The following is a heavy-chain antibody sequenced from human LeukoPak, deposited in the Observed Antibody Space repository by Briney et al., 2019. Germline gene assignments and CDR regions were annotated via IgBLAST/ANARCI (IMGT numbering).Heavy chain of an antibody. CDR1: GFTFSSYG. J-gene: IGHJ6*02. D-gene: IGHD3-3*01. CDR3: ARGMTTIFGVGHMDV. Sequence: PGGSLRLSCAASGFTFSSYGMHWVRQAPGKGLEWVAVIWYDGSNKYYADSVKGRFTISRDNSKNTLYLQMNSLRAEDTAVYYCARGMTTIFGVGHMDVWGQGTTVTVSS. V-gene: IGHV3-33*01. CDR2: IWYDGSNK.